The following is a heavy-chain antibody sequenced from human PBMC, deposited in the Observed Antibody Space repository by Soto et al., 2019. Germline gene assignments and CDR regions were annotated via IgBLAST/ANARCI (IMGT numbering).Heavy chain of an antibody. CDR3: ARVSGYDMGTADED. J-gene: IGHJ4*02. V-gene: IGHV1-69*02. D-gene: IGHD5-12*01. CDR1: GGTFSSYT. Sequence: QVQLVQSGAEVKKPGSSVKVSCKASGGTFSSYTISWVRQAPGQGLEWMGRIIPILGIANYAQKFQGRVTITADKSTSTAYMELSSLRSEDTAVYYCARVSGYDMGTADEDWGKGTLVTVS. CDR2: IIPILGIA.